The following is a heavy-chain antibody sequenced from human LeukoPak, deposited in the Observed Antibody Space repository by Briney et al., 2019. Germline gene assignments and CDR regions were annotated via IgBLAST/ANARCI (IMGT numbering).Heavy chain of an antibody. D-gene: IGHD6-19*01. J-gene: IGHJ5*02. V-gene: IGHV4-4*02. CDR3: ARVYSSGTNWFDP. CDR2: IYHSGST. Sequence: SETLSLTCAVSGGSISSTNWWSWVRQPPGKGLEWIGEIYHSGSTNYNPSLKSRVTISVDKSKNQFSLKLSSVTAAGTAVYYCARVYSSGTNWFDPWGQGTLVTVSS. CDR1: GGSISSTNW.